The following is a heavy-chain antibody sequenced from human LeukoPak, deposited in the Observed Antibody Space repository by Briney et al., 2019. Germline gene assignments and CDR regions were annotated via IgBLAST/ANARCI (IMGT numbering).Heavy chain of an antibody. J-gene: IGHJ6*02. Sequence: SETLSLTCTVFRGSISSYYWTWIRQPPGKGLEWIGYIYYSGSTNYNPSLKSRVTISVDPSTNQFSLKLRSVTAADTAVYYCARGVGGSGSYYYYGMDVWGQGTTVTVSS. D-gene: IGHD3-10*01. CDR2: IYYSGST. CDR1: RGSISSYY. CDR3: ARGVGGSGSYYYYGMDV. V-gene: IGHV4-59*01.